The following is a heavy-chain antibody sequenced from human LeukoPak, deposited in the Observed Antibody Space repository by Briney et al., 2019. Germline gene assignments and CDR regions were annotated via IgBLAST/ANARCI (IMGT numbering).Heavy chain of an antibody. Sequence: SVKVSCKASGGTFSSYAISWVRQAPGQGLEWMGGIIPIFGTANYAQKFQGRVTITADESTSTAYMELSSLRSEDTAVYYCARESDVEMATISLDYWGQGTLVTVSS. D-gene: IGHD5-24*01. V-gene: IGHV1-69*13. J-gene: IGHJ4*02. CDR2: IIPIFGTA. CDR3: ARESDVEMATISLDY. CDR1: GGTFSSYA.